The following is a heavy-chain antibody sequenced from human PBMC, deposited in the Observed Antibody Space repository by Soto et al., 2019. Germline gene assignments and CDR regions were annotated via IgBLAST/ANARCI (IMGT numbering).Heavy chain of an antibody. CDR3: AREGVSSSWYNYYGMDV. CDR1: GGCISSYY. J-gene: IGHJ6*01. CDR2: IYYSGST. V-gene: IGHV4-59*13. D-gene: IGHD6-13*01. Sequence: SETLSLTCTVSGGCISSYYWSWIRQPPGKGLEWIGYIYYSGSTNYNPSLKSRVTISVDTSKNQFSLKLSSVTAADTAVYYCAREGVSSSWYNYYGMDVWGQGPTVTVSS.